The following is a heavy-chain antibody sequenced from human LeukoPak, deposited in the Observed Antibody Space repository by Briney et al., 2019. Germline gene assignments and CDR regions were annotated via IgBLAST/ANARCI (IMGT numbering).Heavy chain of an antibody. Sequence: PGGSLRLSCEASGFVFGHSWMSWVRQAPGKGLEWVANINLGGSERNYLDSLRGRLPLSRDNAKDSLYLQMNGLRAEDTAVYFCVRDRGYSTFDYWGQGTLVTVSS. CDR2: INLGGSER. J-gene: IGHJ4*02. CDR3: VRDRGYSTFDY. D-gene: IGHD3-22*01. CDR1: GFVFGHSW. V-gene: IGHV3-7*03.